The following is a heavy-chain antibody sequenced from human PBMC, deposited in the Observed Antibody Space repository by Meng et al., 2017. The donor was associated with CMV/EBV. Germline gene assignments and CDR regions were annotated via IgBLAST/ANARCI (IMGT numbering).Heavy chain of an antibody. CDR2: IYYSGST. J-gene: IGHJ4*02. V-gene: IGHV4-30-4*08. Sequence: QRTQSGPGLMKPSHTLALTCTVSGGSISSGDYYWSWLRQPPGKGLEWIGYIYYSGSTYYNPSLKSRVTISVDTSKNQFSLKLSSVTAADTAVYYCARVGRTSCYDYWGQGTLVTVSS. CDR1: GGSISSGDYY. D-gene: IGHD2-2*01. CDR3: ARVGRTSCYDY.